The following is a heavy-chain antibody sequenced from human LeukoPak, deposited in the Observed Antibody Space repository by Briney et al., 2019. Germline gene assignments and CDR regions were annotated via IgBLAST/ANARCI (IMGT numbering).Heavy chain of an antibody. V-gene: IGHV4-39*01. Sequence: SETLSLTCTVSGGSISSSRYSWGWLRQPPGKGLEWIGSIYYSGSTYYNPSLKSRVTISVDTSKNQFSLKLSSVTAADTAVYYCARHIARYDFWSGYYFGELDYWGQGTLVTVSS. CDR1: GGSISSSRYS. D-gene: IGHD3-3*01. CDR2: IYYSGST. CDR3: ARHIARYDFWSGYYFGELDY. J-gene: IGHJ4*02.